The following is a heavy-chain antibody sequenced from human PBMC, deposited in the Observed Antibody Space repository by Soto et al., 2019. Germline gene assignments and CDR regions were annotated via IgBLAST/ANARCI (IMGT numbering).Heavy chain of an antibody. CDR3: AKYVSSGYYCDS. CDR2: INDNGNT. D-gene: IGHD3-22*01. V-gene: IGHV4-59*01. J-gene: IGHJ5*01. CDR1: GGSISIYY. Sequence: SETLSLTCTVSGGSISIYYWSWIRQPPGKELEWIGYINDNGNTNYNPSLRSRVTISVDTSENQFSLKMSSVTAADTAIYYCAKYVSSGYYCDSWGQGTLVTVSS.